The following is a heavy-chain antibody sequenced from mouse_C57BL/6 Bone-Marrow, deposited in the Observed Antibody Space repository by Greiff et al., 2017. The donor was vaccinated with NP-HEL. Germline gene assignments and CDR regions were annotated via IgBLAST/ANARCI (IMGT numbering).Heavy chain of an antibody. CDR3: GGITTATGY. V-gene: IGHV1-82*01. Sequence: QVQLKESGPELVKPGASVKISCKASGYTFSSSWMNWVKQRPGKGLEWIGRIYPGDGDTNYNGKFKGKATLTADKSSSTAYMQLSSLTSEDSAVYYCGGITTATGYWGQGTTLTVSS. CDR2: IYPGDGDT. J-gene: IGHJ2*01. CDR1: GYTFSSSW. D-gene: IGHD1-2*01.